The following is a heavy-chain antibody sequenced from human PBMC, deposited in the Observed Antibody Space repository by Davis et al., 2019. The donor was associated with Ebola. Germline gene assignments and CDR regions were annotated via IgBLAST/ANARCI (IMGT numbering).Heavy chain of an antibody. Sequence: PGGSLRLSCAASGFTFSTYSMNWVRQAPGKGLEWVSTVSGSGGSTYDADSVKGRFTISRDNSKNTLYLQMHSLRAEDTAVYYCAKGLYCSSSTCHEGGWFGPWGQGTLVTVSS. CDR3: AKGLYCSSSTCHEGGWFGP. CDR1: GFTFSTYS. CDR2: VSGSGGST. D-gene: IGHD2-2*01. V-gene: IGHV3-23*01. J-gene: IGHJ5*02.